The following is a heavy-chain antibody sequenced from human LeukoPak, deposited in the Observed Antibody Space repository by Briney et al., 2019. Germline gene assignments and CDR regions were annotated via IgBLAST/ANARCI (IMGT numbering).Heavy chain of an antibody. J-gene: IGHJ4*02. V-gene: IGHV3-23*01. D-gene: IGHD6-19*01. CDR1: GFTFSSYA. CDR2: IGGSGGST. Sequence: GSLRLSCAASGFTFSSYAMSWVRQAPGKGLEWVSAIGGSGGSTYYADSVKGRFTISRDNSKNTLYLQMNSLRAEDTAVYYCPRGSSGWPDWGQGTLVTVSS. CDR3: PRGSSGWPD.